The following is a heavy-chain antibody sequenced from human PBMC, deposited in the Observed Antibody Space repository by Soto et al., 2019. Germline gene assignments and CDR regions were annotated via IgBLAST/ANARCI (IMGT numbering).Heavy chain of an antibody. Sequence: SQTLSLTCAISGDSVSSNGAAWNWIRQSPSRGLEWLGRTYYRSRWYSDYAPSVKSRITVNPDTSQNQFSLQLNSVTPEDTAIYSCARDPPGFHSAFDFWGQGTLVTVS. D-gene: IGHD4-4*01. CDR1: GDSVSSNGAA. J-gene: IGHJ4*02. V-gene: IGHV6-1*01. CDR2: TYYRSRWYS. CDR3: ARDPPGFHSAFDF.